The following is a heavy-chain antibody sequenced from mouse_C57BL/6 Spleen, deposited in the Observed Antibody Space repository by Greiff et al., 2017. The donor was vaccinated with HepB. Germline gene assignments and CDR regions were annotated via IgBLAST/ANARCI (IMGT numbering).Heavy chain of an antibody. CDR3: ATGAFYDGYYLRDYYAMDY. D-gene: IGHD2-3*01. CDR2: INPNNGGT. J-gene: IGHJ4*01. V-gene: IGHV1-22*01. CDR1: GYTFTDYN. Sequence: EVQRVESGPELVKPGASVKMSCKASGYTFTDYNMHWVKQSHGKSLEWIGYINPNNGGTSYNQKFKGKATLTVNKSSSTAYMELRSLTSEDSAVYYCATGAFYDGYYLRDYYAMDYWGQGTSVTVSS.